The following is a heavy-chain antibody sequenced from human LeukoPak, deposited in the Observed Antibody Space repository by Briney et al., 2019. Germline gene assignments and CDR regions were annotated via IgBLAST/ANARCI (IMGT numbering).Heavy chain of an antibody. V-gene: IGHV3-23*01. D-gene: IGHD6-19*01. CDR1: GLTFSSYA. CDR3: AKVAVAGTYYYYGMDV. CDR2: ISGSGGST. J-gene: IGHJ6*02. Sequence: GGSLRLSCAASGLTFSSYAMSWVRQAPGKGLEWVSAISGSGGSTYYADSVKGRFTISRDNSKNTLHLQMNSLRAEDTAVYYCAKVAVAGTYYYYGMDVWGQGTTVTVSS.